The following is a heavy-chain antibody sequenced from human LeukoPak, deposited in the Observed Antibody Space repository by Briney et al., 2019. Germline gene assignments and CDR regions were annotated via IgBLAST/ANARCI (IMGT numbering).Heavy chain of an antibody. Sequence: GGSLRLSCAASGFTFSSYWMSWVRQAPGKGLEWVANIKQDGSEKYYVDSVKGRFTISRDNAKNSLYLQMNSLRAEDTAVYYCARMTRGHYYDSSGYYSNRQDFDYWGQGTLVTVSS. J-gene: IGHJ4*02. CDR2: IKQDGSEK. V-gene: IGHV3-7*01. D-gene: IGHD3-22*01. CDR3: ARMTRGHYYDSSGYYSNRQDFDY. CDR1: GFTFSSYW.